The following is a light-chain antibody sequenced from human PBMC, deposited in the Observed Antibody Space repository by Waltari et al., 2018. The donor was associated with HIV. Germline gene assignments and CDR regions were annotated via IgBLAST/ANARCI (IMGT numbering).Light chain of an antibody. CDR3: SSYTGSNTLGV. CDR2: DVS. CDR1: SSAVGPYNS. V-gene: IGLV2-14*03. Sequence: QSALTQPASVSGSPGQSITISCTGASSAVGPYNSVPWYQQHPGKAPKLMISDVSNRPSGISDRFSGSKSGNTASLTISGLQAEDEADYYCSSYTGSNTLGVFGTGTRVTVL. J-gene: IGLJ1*01.